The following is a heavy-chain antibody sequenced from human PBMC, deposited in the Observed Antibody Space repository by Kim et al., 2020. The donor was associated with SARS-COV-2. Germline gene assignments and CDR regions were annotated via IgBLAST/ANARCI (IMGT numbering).Heavy chain of an antibody. CDR1: GFTFSTSV. CDR2: IPHDGGNR. D-gene: IGHD3-22*01. V-gene: IGHV3-30*04. J-gene: IGHJ3*02. Sequence: GGSLRLSCAASGFTFSTSVMHWVRQAPGKGLEWVALIPHDGGNRQYADSVKGQFTISRDDSRSTLYLQMNSLRAEDTAVYYCAREGHSSGYAGAFDIWGRGSLVTVSS. CDR3: AREGHSSGYAGAFDI.